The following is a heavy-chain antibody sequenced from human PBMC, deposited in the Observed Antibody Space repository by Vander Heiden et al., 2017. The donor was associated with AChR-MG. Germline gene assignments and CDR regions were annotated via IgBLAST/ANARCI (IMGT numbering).Heavy chain of an antibody. V-gene: IGHV3-23*01. D-gene: IGHD2-2*01. J-gene: IGHJ6*02. CDR3: AKEGAMPYYYGMDV. Sequence: EVQLLESGGGLVQPGGSLRLSWAASGSTFGSYAMCWVRQGPGKGLEWVSAISGSGGSTYYADSVKGRFTISRDNSKNTLYLQMNSLRAEDTAVYYCAKEGAMPYYYGMDVWGQGTTVTVSS. CDR2: ISGSGGST. CDR1: GSTFGSYA.